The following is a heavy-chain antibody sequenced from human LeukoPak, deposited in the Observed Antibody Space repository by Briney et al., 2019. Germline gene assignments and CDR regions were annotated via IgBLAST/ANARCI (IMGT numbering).Heavy chain of an antibody. CDR2: IIPIFGTA. J-gene: IGHJ3*02. CDR3: ATSGGRGSFDI. Sequence: SVTVSFKASGATFTSYAISWVRQAPGQGLEWMGGIIPIFGTANYAQKFQGRVTITADKSTSTAYMELSSLRSEDTAVYYCATSGGRGSFDIWGQGTMVTVSS. V-gene: IGHV1-69*06. D-gene: IGHD3-16*01. CDR1: GATFTSYA.